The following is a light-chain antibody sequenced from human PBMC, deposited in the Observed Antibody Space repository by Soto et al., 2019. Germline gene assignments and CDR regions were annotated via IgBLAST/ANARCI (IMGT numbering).Light chain of an antibody. V-gene: IGLV2-23*01. J-gene: IGLJ2*01. Sequence: QSALTQPASVSGSPGQSITISCTGTSSDVGTYNLVSWYHQHPGKAPKLIISEGSKRPSGVSNRFSGSKSGNTASLTISGLQAEDEADYYCCSYAGSSTYVVFGGGTKLTVL. CDR3: CSYAGSSTYVV. CDR2: EGS. CDR1: SSDVGTYNL.